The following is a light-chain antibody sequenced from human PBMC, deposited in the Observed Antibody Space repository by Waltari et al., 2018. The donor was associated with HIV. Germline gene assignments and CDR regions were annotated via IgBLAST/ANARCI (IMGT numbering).Light chain of an antibody. J-gene: IGLJ2*01. CDR1: SPNLGARED. Sequence: QSVLTQPPSVSGPPGQSVIISCTGSSPNLGAREDVHWSQQLPGAVPKVLIYGNANRPSGVPDRFSGSKSGASASLAIAGLQTDDEADYYCQSYDNSLNAVVFGGGTRLTVL. V-gene: IGLV1-40*01. CDR3: QSYDNSLNAVV. CDR2: GNA.